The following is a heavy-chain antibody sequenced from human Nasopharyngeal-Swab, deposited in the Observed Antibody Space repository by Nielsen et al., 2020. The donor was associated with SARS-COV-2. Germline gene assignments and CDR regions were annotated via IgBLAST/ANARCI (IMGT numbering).Heavy chain of an antibody. CDR3: ARSGTVGAPGFDY. D-gene: IGHD1-26*01. V-gene: IGHV1-3*01. CDR1: GYTFTTYA. CDR2: INAGTGNR. J-gene: IGHJ4*02. Sequence: ASVKVSCKVSGYTFTTYAIHWVRHAPGQRLEWMAWINAGTGNREYSQRFQGRVTISADTSARTAYMELHSLRSEDTAVYYCARSGTVGAPGFDYWGQGTLVTVSS.